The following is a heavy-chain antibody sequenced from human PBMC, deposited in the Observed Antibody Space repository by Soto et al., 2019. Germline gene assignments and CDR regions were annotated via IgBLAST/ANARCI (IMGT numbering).Heavy chain of an antibody. V-gene: IGHV4-59*01. J-gene: IGHJ5*02. CDR3: ASGGYYGSGINWFDP. CDR2: IYYSGST. CDR1: GGSISSYY. Sequence: SETLSLTCTVSGGSISSYYWSWIRQPPGKGLEWIGYIYYSGSTNYNPSLKSRVTISVDTSKNQFSLKLSSVTAADTAVYYCASGGYYGSGINWFDPWGQGTLVTVSS. D-gene: IGHD3-10*01.